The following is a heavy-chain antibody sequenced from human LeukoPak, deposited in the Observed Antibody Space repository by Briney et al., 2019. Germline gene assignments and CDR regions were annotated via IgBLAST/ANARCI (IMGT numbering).Heavy chain of an antibody. D-gene: IGHD3-10*01. V-gene: IGHV1-2*02. CDR1: GYTFSDYY. J-gene: IGHJ4*02. CDR3: ARDNFDYYNGHGYTAFDY. Sequence: ASVKVSCKASGYTFSDYYINWVRQTPGQGLEWMGWVNPKNGDTKYAPKFQDRVTMTRDNSITTAFMELDRLKSDDTAIYFCARDNFDYYNGHGYTAFDYWGQGALVIVSS. CDR2: VNPKNGDT.